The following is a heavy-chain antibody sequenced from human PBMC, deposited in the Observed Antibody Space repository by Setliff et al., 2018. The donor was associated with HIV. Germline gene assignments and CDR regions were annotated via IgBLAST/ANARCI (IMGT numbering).Heavy chain of an antibody. CDR3: ARETQQSYNIVTGYNYYYGIDV. D-gene: IGHD3-9*01. J-gene: IGHJ6*02. Sequence: SETLSLTCAVYGGSFSGYWSWIRQSPGKGLEWIGEINHSGSTAYNPSLRRRVTISADTSKNQVSLRLRSVTAADTAVYYCARETQQSYNIVTGYNYYYGIDVWGQGTTVTVSS. CDR2: INHSGST. CDR1: GGSFSGY. V-gene: IGHV4-34*01.